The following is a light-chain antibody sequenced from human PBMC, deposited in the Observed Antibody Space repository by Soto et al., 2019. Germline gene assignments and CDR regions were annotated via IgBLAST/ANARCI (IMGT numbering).Light chain of an antibody. Sequence: EIVLTQSPATLSLSPGERATLACRASQSLSSNFLAWYQQKPGQPPRLLIYDSSTRATGIPARFSGSGSGTEFTLTISSLQSEDFAVYYCQQYNNWPRTFGQGTKVDIK. CDR1: QSLSSN. CDR2: DSS. CDR3: QQYNNWPRT. V-gene: IGKV3-15*01. J-gene: IGKJ1*01.